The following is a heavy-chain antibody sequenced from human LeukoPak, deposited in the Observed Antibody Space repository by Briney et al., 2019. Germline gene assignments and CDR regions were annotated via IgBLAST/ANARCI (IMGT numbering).Heavy chain of an antibody. Sequence: SETLSLTCTVSGGSISSYYWSWIRQPPGKGLEWIGYIYYGGSTNYNPSLKSRVTISVDTSKNQFSLKLSSVTAADTAVYYCARVTASSGYYPFDYWGQGTLVTVSS. CDR2: IYYGGST. CDR1: GGSISSYY. J-gene: IGHJ4*02. CDR3: ARVTASSGYYPFDY. D-gene: IGHD3-22*01. V-gene: IGHV4-59*01.